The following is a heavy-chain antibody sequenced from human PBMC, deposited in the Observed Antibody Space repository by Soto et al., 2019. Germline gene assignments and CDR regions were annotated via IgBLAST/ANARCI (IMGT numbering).Heavy chain of an antibody. CDR2: MNPNSGNT. J-gene: IGHJ5*02. V-gene: IGHV1-8*01. D-gene: IGHD3-9*01. Sequence: ASVKVSCKASGYTFTSNDINWVRQATGQGLEWMGWMNPNSGNTGYAQKFQGRVTMTRNTSISTAYMELSSLRSEDTAVYYCARGLIRYFERNWLAPWGQGTLVTVFS. CDR3: ARGLIRYFERNWLAP. CDR1: GYTFTSND.